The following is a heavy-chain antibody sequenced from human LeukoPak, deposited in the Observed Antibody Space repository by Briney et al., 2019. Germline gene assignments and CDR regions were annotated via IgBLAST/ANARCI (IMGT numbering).Heavy chain of an antibody. J-gene: IGHJ3*02. CDR2: ISWNSGSI. CDR1: GFTFDDYA. CDR3: ARDPENTYYYDSSGYGAFDI. V-gene: IGHV3-9*01. D-gene: IGHD3-22*01. Sequence: AGGSLRLSCAASGFTFDDYAMHWVRQAPGKGLEWVSGISWNSGSIGYADSVKGRFTISRDNAKNSLYLQMNSLRAEDTAVYYCARDPENTYYYDSSGYGAFDIWGQGTMVTVSS.